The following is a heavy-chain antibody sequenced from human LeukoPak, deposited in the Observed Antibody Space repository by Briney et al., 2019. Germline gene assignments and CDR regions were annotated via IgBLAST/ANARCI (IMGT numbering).Heavy chain of an antibody. V-gene: IGHV4-59*08. CDR2: IYYSGST. J-gene: IGHJ5*02. CDR3: ARLGRTYYDFWSGP. D-gene: IGHD3-3*01. Sequence: SETLSLTFTVSGGSISSYYWSWIRQPPGKGLEWIGYIYYSGSTNYNPSLKSRVTISVDTSKNQFSLKLTSVTAADTAVYYCARLGRTYYDFWSGPWGQGTLVTVSS. CDR1: GGSISSYY.